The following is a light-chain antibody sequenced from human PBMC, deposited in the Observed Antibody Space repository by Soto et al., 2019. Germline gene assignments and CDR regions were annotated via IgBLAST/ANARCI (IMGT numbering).Light chain of an antibody. J-gene: IGKJ1*01. CDR3: QQYGPSPRT. Sequence: EIVVTQSPGTLSLSPGERATLSCRASQSRSSSQLAWYQQKPCQAPRLLIHDASSRATGISDRFTGSGSGTDFTLTITTLEPEDFAVYYCQQYGPSPRTFGLGPKVEI. CDR2: DAS. CDR1: QSRSSSQ. V-gene: IGKV3-20*01.